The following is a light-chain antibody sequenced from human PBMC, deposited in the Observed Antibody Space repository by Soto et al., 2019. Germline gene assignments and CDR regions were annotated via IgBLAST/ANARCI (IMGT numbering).Light chain of an antibody. CDR2: EVR. CDR1: SSDVGAYNY. V-gene: IGLV2-14*01. CDR3: STWDDSLNAVV. J-gene: IGLJ2*01. Sequence: QSVLTQPASVSGSPGQSITISCTGTSSDVGAYNYVSWYQQHPGKAPKLMIYEVRNRPSGVSDRFSGSRSGNTASLAISGLQSADEADYYCSTWDDSLNAVVFGGGTKLTVL.